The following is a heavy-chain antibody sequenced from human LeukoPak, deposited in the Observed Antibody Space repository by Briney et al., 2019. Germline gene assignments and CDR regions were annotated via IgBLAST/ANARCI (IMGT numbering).Heavy chain of an antibody. CDR2: INPNSGGT. CDR3: ARERPYYGSGSYYTPLDY. D-gene: IGHD3-10*01. CDR1: GYTFTGYY. J-gene: IGHJ4*02. V-gene: IGHV1-2*02. Sequence: GPVKVSCKASGYTFTGYYMHWVRQAPGQGLEWMGWINPNSGGTNYAQKLQGRVTMTTDTSTSTAYMELRSLRSDDTAVYYCARERPYYGSGSYYTPLDYWGQGTLVTVSS.